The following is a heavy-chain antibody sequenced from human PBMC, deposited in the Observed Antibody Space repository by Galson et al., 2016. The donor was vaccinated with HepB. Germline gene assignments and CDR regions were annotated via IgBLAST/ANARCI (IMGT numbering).Heavy chain of an antibody. J-gene: IGHJ4*02. V-gene: IGHV4-61*02. CDR3: ARGEYTYGYFDS. D-gene: IGHD5-18*01. CDR1: GGSIESDDYH. CDR2: VFTSGST. Sequence: TLSLTCTVSGGSIESDDYHWSWIRQPAGKGLEWLGRVFTSGSTNYSPSLKSRATISADTSKNQFSLTLRSVTAADTAVYFCARGEYTYGYFDSWGQGTLVTVSS.